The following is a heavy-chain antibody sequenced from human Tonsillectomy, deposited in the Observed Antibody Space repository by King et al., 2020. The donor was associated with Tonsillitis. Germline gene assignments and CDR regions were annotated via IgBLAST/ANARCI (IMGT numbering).Heavy chain of an antibody. J-gene: IGHJ4*02. CDR1: GYTFSNYA. V-gene: IGHV3-23*04. Sequence: VQLVQSGGGLVQPGGSLRLSCAASGYTFSNYAVNWVRQAPGKGLEWVSGVSDDGVATYYADSVGGRFTISRDNSKSALYLLMNSLRAEDTAIYYCAKAAGRRTYQYYFDYWGQGSLVTVSS. CDR3: AKAAGRRTYQYYFDY. CDR2: VSDDGVAT. D-gene: IGHD6-13*01.